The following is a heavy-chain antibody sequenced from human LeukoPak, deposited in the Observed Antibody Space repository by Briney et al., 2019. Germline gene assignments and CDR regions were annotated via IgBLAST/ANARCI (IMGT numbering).Heavy chain of an antibody. J-gene: IGHJ3*02. CDR3: ARDLAVARDAFDI. D-gene: IGHD6-19*01. CDR2: ISGSGGST. CDR1: GFTFSSYA. Sequence: PGGSLRLSCAASGFTFSSYAMSWVRQAPGKGLEWVSAISGSGGSTYYADSVKGRFTISRDNAKNTLYLQMNSLRAEDTAVYYCARDLAVARDAFDIWGQGTMVTVSS. V-gene: IGHV3-23*01.